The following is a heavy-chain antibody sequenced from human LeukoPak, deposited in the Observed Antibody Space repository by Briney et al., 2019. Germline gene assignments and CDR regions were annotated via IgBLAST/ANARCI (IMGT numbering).Heavy chain of an antibody. J-gene: IGHJ6*03. Sequence: PSETLSLTCTVSDGSLSPYYWSWIRQSPGEGLEWIAYIFYNGNTKYNPSLWSRVTISIDTSRNQVFLNLNSVTAADTAVYYCARGGYYYLDVWGKGTTVTVSS. CDR2: IFYNGNT. CDR3: ARGGYYYLDV. V-gene: IGHV4-59*01. CDR1: DGSLSPYY.